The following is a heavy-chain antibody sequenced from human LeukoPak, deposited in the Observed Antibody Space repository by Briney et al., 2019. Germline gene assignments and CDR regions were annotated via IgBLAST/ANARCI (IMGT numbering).Heavy chain of an antibody. D-gene: IGHD2-8*01. CDR2: FDPEDGET. CDR3: ATACTNGVCYYWFDP. Sequence: ASVKVSCKVSGYTLTELSMHWVRQAPGKGREWMGGFDPEDGETIYAQKFQGRVTMTEDTSTDTAYMELSSLRSEDTAVYYCATACTNGVCYYWFDPWGQGTLVTVSS. J-gene: IGHJ5*02. V-gene: IGHV1-24*01. CDR1: GYTLTELS.